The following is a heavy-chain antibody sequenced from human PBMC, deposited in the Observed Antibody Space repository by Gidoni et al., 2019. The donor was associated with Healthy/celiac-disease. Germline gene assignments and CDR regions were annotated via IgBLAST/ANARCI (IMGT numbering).Heavy chain of an antibody. V-gene: IGHV3-9*01. CDR3: AKDICCGYCSSTSCYTWDAFDI. Sequence: EVQLVESGGGLVQPGRSLRLSCAASGFTFADYAMHWVRQAPGKGLEWVSGISWNSGSIGYADSVKGRFTISRDNAKNSLYLQMNSLRTEDTALYYCAKDICCGYCSSTSCYTWDAFDIWGQGTMVTVSS. CDR2: ISWNSGSI. D-gene: IGHD2-2*02. CDR1: GFTFADYA. J-gene: IGHJ3*02.